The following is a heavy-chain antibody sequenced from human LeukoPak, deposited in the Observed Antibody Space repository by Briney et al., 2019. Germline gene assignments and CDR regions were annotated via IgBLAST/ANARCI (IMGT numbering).Heavy chain of an antibody. Sequence: PGGSLRLSCAASGFTFSRDSMNWVRQAPGKGLEWVSYINGGGSPIYYADSVRGRFTISRDNAKNSLYLQMNSLRAEDTAVYYCARDSSYYDSSGYWTEAFDIWGQGTMVTVSS. CDR1: GFTFSRDS. CDR3: ARDSSYYDSSGYWTEAFDI. J-gene: IGHJ3*02. D-gene: IGHD3-22*01. CDR2: INGGGSPI. V-gene: IGHV3-48*01.